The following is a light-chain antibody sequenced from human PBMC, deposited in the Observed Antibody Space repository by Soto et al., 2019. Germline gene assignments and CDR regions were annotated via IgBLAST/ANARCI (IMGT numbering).Light chain of an antibody. V-gene: IGKV3-11*01. CDR2: DAS. Sequence: EIVLTQSPATLSLSPGERATLSFRASQSVSSYLAWYQQKPGQAPRLLIYDASNRATGIPARFSGSGSGTDFTPTISSLEPEDFAVYYCQQRSNWPPITFGQGTRLEI. CDR3: QQRSNWPPIT. J-gene: IGKJ5*01. CDR1: QSVSSY.